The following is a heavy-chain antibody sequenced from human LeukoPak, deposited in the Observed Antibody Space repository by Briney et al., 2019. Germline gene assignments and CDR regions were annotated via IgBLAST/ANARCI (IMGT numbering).Heavy chain of an antibody. CDR1: GFNLSHQA. V-gene: IGHV3-23*01. CDR2: IRGGGRSA. D-gene: IGHD4-17*01. Sequence: GSLRLSFATPGFNLSHQAMSRVRQAPGKGPGWGSAIRGGGRSAFYAASVKGRFTISRDNSKYTLFLQMNSLRAEDTAVYYCARDPNGDYIGAFDMWGPGTMVTVSS. CDR3: ARDPNGDYIGAFDM. J-gene: IGHJ3*02.